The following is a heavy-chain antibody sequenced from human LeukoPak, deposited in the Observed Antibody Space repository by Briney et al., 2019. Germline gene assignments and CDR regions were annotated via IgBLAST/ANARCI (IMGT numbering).Heavy chain of an antibody. CDR3: ARYSGSYLFDY. V-gene: IGHV3-7*01. D-gene: IGHD1-26*01. Sequence: GGSLRLSCAASGFTFSSYWMSWVRQAPGEGLEWVANMERDGSEKYYVDSVKGRFTISRDNAKTSLFLQMNSLRAEDTAVYYCARYSGSYLFDYWGQGTLVTVSS. CDR2: MERDGSEK. CDR1: GFTFSSYW. J-gene: IGHJ4*02.